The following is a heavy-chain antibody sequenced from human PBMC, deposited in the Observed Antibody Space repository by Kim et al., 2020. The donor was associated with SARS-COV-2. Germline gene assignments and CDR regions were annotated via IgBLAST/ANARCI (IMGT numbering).Heavy chain of an antibody. CDR1: GGSISSYY. J-gene: IGHJ6*02. CDR2: IYYSGST. Sequence: SETLSLTCTVSGGSISSYYWSWIRQPPGKGLEWIGYIYYSGSTNYNPSLKSRVTISVDTSKNQFSLKLSSVTAADTAVYYCARLAVTTRGYYYGMDVWGQGTTVTVSS. V-gene: IGHV4-59*01. D-gene: IGHD4-17*01. CDR3: ARLAVTTRGYYYGMDV.